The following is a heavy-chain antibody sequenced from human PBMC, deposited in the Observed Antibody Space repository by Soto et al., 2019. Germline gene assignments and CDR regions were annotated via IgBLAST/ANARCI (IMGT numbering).Heavy chain of an antibody. J-gene: IGHJ5*02. CDR1: GFTFSSYA. CDR2: VSTGGTST. Sequence: EVQLLESGGGLVYPGGSLKLSCAASGFTFSSYAMSWVRQAPGKGLEWVSSVSTGGTSTHYTDSVKGRFTISRDDLKNTLYLQMNSLRAEDTAVYYCAKRQSWFDPWGQGTLVTVSS. CDR3: AKRQSWFDP. V-gene: IGHV3-23*01.